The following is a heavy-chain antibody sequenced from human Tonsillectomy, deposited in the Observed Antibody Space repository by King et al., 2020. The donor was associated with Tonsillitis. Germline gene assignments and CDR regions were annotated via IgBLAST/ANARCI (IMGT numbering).Heavy chain of an antibody. Sequence: VQLVESGAEVKKPGASVKVSCKASGYTFNSYYMHWVRQAPGQGLEWMGIINPSGGSTSYAQKFQGRVTMTRDTSTSTVYMELSSLRSEDTAVYYCARDGQLANYFDYWGQGALVTVSS. CDR3: ARDGQLANYFDY. CDR2: INPSGGST. CDR1: GYTFNSYY. J-gene: IGHJ4*02. D-gene: IGHD1-1*01. V-gene: IGHV1-46*02.